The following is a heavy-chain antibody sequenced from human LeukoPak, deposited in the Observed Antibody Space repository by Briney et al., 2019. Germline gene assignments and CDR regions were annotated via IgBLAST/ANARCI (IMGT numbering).Heavy chain of an antibody. J-gene: IGHJ4*02. Sequence: GGSLRLSCAASGSIFGSYGMSWVRQAPGKGLEWVAHISGNGDSPYYADSVKGRFTISRDNSKNTLYLQMNSLRAEDTAVYYCARARAYCSGGSCPAFDYWGQGTLVTVSS. CDR3: ARARAYCSGGSCPAFDY. CDR2: ISGNGDSP. CDR1: GSIFGSYG. D-gene: IGHD2-15*01. V-gene: IGHV3-23*01.